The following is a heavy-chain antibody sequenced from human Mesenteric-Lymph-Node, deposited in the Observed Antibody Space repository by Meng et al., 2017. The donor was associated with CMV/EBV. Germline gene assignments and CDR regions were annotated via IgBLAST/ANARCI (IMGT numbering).Heavy chain of an antibody. CDR3: ARVGDYDILTGYYRLEWFDP. V-gene: IGHV4-59*01. CDR2: IYYSGST. D-gene: IGHD3-9*01. CDR1: ISSYY. J-gene: IGHJ5*02. Sequence: ISSYYWSWHRQPPGKGLEWIAYIYYSGSTKYNPSLKGRVTISVDTSKNQFSLKLSSVTAADTAVYYCARVGDYDILTGYYRLEWFDPWGQGTLVTVSS.